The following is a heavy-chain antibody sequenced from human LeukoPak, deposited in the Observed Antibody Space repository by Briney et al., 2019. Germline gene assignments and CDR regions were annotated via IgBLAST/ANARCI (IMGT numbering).Heavy chain of an antibody. CDR1: GGSFSGYY. CDR2: INHSGST. V-gene: IGHV4-34*01. CDR3: ARDVYYYDSSGYVWFDP. J-gene: IGHJ5*02. Sequence: SETLSLTCTVYGGSFSGYYWSWIRQPPGKGLEWIGEINHSGSTNYNPSLKSRVTMLVDTSKNQFSLKLSSVTAADTAVYYCARDVYYYDSSGYVWFDPWGQGTLVTVSS. D-gene: IGHD3-22*01.